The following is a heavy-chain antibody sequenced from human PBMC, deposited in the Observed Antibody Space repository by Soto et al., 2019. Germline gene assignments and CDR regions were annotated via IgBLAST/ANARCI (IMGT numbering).Heavy chain of an antibody. V-gene: IGHV1-46*01. CDR1: GYILTNYY. CDR2: INPLPTSGST. CDR3: ARDLAAAAY. J-gene: IGHJ4*02. D-gene: IGHD6-13*01. Sequence: QVQLVQSGAEVKKPGASVKVSCKASGYILTNYYIHWVRQAPGQGLEWMAIINPLPTSGSTNYAQKFQGRVTVTRDTSTSTVYMELSSLRSEDTAIYYCARDLAAAAYWGQGTLVTVSS.